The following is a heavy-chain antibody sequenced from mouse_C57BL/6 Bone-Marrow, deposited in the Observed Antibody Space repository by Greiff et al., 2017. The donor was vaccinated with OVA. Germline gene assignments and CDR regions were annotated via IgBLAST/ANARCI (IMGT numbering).Heavy chain of an antibody. CDR3: ARRDPVDWYFDV. D-gene: IGHD1-1*01. J-gene: IGHJ1*03. CDR1: GYTFTDYN. V-gene: IGHV1-18*01. Sequence: VQLQQSGPELVKPGASVKIPCKASGYTFTDYNMDWVKQSHGKSLEWIGDINPNNGGTIYNQKFKGKATLTVDKSSSTAYMKLRSLTSEDTAVYYCARRDPVDWYFDVWGTGTTVTVSS. CDR2: INPNNGGT.